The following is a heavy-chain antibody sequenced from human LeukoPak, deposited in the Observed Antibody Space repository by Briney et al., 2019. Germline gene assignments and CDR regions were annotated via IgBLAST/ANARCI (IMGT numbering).Heavy chain of an antibody. CDR2: ISWNSGSI. CDR1: GFTFDDYA. D-gene: IGHD6-19*01. V-gene: IGHV3-9*01. J-gene: IGHJ3*02. CDR3: AKGKYSSGWYGAFDI. Sequence: SLRLSCAASGFTFDDYAMHWVRQAPGKGLEWVSGISWNSGSIGYADSVKGRFTISRDNAKNSLYLQMNSLRAEDTALYYCAKGKYSSGWYGAFDIWGQGTMVTVSS.